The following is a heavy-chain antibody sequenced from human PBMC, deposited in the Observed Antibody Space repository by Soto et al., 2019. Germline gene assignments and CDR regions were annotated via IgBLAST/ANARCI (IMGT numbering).Heavy chain of an antibody. CDR3: ARAGVVPPAARVDAFDI. Sequence: KASETLSLTCTVSGGSISSGGYYWSWIRQPPGKGLEWIGYIYYSGSAYNNPSLKSRVTISLDTSRNQFSLKLSSVTAADTAVYYCARAGVVPPAARVDAFDIWGQGTMVTVSS. D-gene: IGHD2-2*01. CDR1: GGSISSGGYY. J-gene: IGHJ3*02. CDR2: IYYSGSA. V-gene: IGHV4-30-4*01.